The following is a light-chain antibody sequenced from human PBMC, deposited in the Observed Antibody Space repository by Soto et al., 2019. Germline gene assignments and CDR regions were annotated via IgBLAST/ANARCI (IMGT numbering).Light chain of an antibody. CDR2: AAS. J-gene: IGKJ1*01. V-gene: IGKV1-39*01. CDR1: QSISGY. CDR3: QQSFRARS. Sequence: DIQMTPSPASLSASVGDRVTISCRASQSISGYLNWYQQKPGKAPELLIYAASTLQTGVPSRFSGSGSGTEFTLSINSLQPEDFATYYCQQSFRARSFGQGTRVQF.